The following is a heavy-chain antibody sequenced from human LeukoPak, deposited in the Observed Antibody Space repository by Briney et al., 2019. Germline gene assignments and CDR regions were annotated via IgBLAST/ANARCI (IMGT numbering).Heavy chain of an antibody. V-gene: IGHV3-30*18. J-gene: IGHJ5*02. D-gene: IGHD6-13*01. CDR1: GFTFSSYG. CDR2: ISYDGSNK. CDR3: AKSRYACWFDP. Sequence: GGSLRLSCAASGFTFSSYGMHWVRQAPGKGLEWVAVISYDGSNKYYADSVKGRFTISRDNSKNTLYLQMNSLRAEDTAVYYCAKSRYACWFDPWGQGTLVTVSS.